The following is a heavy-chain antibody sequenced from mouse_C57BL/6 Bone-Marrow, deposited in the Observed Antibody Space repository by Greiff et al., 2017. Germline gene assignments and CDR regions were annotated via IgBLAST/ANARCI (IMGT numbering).Heavy chain of an antibody. CDR2: INPNYGTT. Sequence: VQLKESGPELVKPGASVKISCKASGYSFTDYNMNWVKQSNGKSLEWIGVINPNYGTTSYNQKFKGKATLTVDQSSSTAYMRLNSLTSEDSAVYYCARRETVVAPYYYAMDYWGQGTSVTVSS. CDR1: GYSFTDYN. J-gene: IGHJ4*01. V-gene: IGHV1-39*01. CDR3: ARRETVVAPYYYAMDY. D-gene: IGHD1-1*01.